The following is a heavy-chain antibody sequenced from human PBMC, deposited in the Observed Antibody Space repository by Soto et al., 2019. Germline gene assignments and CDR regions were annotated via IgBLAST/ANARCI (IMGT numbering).Heavy chain of an antibody. J-gene: IGHJ4*02. CDR2: INSDGSIT. CDR1: GFTFSSYW. CDR3: VRYPRSVGGSYRPDY. D-gene: IGHD3-16*02. V-gene: IGHV3-74*01. Sequence: GGSLRLSCAASGFTFSSYWMHWVRQFPEKGLVWVSRINSDGSITNYADAVKGRFTISRDNVKNTLYLQMNSLRAEDTAVYYCVRYPRSVGGSYRPDYWGQGTLVTVSS.